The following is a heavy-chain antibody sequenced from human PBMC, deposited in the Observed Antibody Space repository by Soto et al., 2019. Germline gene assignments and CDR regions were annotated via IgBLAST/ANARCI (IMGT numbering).Heavy chain of an antibody. CDR1: GFAFSTYA. J-gene: IGHJ6*02. CDR2: ISGSGGSS. V-gene: IGHV3-23*01. Sequence: EVQLLESGGALEHPGGSLRLSCAASGFAFSTYAMTWVRQAPGKGLEWVSVISGSGGSSYYAASVKGRFTISRDNSKNTLYLQMNGLRAEDTALYYCAKGGAIVAAGTRVYLYNAMDVWGQGTTVTVSS. D-gene: IGHD1-26*01. CDR3: AKGGAIVAAGTRVYLYNAMDV.